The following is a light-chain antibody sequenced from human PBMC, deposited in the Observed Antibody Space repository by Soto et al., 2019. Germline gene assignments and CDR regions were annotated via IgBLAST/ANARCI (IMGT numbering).Light chain of an antibody. CDR1: SSDVGAHNF. CDR2: EVS. V-gene: IGLV2-14*01. Sequence: QSALTQPASVSGSPGQSITISCTGTSSDVGAHNFVSWYQQHPGKAPKLMIYEVSNRPSGVSNRFSGSKSGNTASLTISGLQAEDEADYYYNSYTNTAARVFGTGTKVTVL. CDR3: NSYTNTAARV. J-gene: IGLJ1*01.